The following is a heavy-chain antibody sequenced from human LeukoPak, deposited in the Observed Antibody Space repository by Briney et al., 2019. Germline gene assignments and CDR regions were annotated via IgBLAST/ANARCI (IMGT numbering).Heavy chain of an antibody. CDR3: ARGPHYAAGSFDY. V-gene: IGHV3-74*01. D-gene: IGHD3-10*01. CDR1: GFSFSSNW. Sequence: PGGSLRLSCAASGFSFSSNWMHWVRQAPGKGLVWVSRISIDGGDTVYADSVKGRFTVSRDNAKDTLYLQMNSLRVEDTAVYYCARGPHYAAGSFDYWGQGTLVTASS. J-gene: IGHJ4*02. CDR2: ISIDGGDT.